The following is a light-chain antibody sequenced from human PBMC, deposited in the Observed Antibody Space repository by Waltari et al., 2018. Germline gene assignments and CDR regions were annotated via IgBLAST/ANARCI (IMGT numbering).Light chain of an antibody. Sequence: QSVLTQPPSASGTPGQRVTISCSGSSSNIGSTSVNWYQQLPGTAPNLLVYGNYQRPSGVPDRVSGSKSGTSASLAISGLQSQDEADYYCAAWDDSLNGVVFGGGTKLTV. CDR1: SSNIGSTS. CDR2: GNY. J-gene: IGLJ2*01. CDR3: AAWDDSLNGVV. V-gene: IGLV1-44*01.